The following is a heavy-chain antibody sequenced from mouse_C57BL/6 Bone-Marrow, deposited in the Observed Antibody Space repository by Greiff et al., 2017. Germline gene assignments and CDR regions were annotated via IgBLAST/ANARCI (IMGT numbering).Heavy chain of an antibody. Sequence: EVMLVESGGDLVKPGGSLKLSCAASGFTFSSYGMSWVRQTPDKRLEWVATISSGGSYTYYPDSVKGRFTISRDNAKNTLYLQMSSLKSEDTAMYYCARPMVTTRYFDVWGTGTTVTVSS. J-gene: IGHJ1*03. D-gene: IGHD2-1*01. V-gene: IGHV5-6*01. CDR3: ARPMVTTRYFDV. CDR1: GFTFSSYG. CDR2: ISSGGSYT.